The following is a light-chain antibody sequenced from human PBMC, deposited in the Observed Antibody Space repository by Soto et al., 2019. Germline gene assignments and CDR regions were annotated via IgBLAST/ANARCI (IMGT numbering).Light chain of an antibody. CDR1: KLGDKY. CDR2: QDS. J-gene: IGLJ2*01. Sequence: SYELTQPPSVSESPGQTASITCPGDKLGDKYACWYQQKPGQSPVLVIYQDSKRPSGIPERFSGSNSGNTATLTISGTQAMDEADYYCQAWDSSTLVFGGGTKLTVL. V-gene: IGLV3-1*01. CDR3: QAWDSSTLV.